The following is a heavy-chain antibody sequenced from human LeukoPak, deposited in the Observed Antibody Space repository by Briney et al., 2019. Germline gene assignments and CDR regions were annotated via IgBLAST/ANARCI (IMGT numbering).Heavy chain of an antibody. CDR2: ISWNSGSI. J-gene: IGHJ4*02. Sequence: PGGSLRLSCAASGFTFDDYAMHWVRQAPGKGLEWVSGISWNSGSIGYADSVKGRFTISRDNAKNSLYLQMNSLRAEDTALYYCAKARGGDWLFSEKDYWGQGTLVTVSS. V-gene: IGHV3-9*01. CDR3: AKARGGDWLFSEKDY. CDR1: GFTFDDYA. D-gene: IGHD3-9*01.